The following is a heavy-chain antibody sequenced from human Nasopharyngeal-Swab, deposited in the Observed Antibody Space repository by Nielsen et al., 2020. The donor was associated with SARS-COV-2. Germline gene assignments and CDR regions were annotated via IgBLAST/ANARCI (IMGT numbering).Heavy chain of an antibody. Sequence: ASVKVSCKASGYTFTSYAMHLVRQAPGQRLEWMGWINAGNGNTKYSQKFQGRVTITRDTSASTAYMELSSLRSEDTAVYYCARSFTVTTNGYYYYYMDVWGKGTTVTVSS. J-gene: IGHJ6*03. D-gene: IGHD4-17*01. CDR2: INAGNGNT. CDR3: ARSFTVTTNGYYYYYMDV. CDR1: GYTFTSYA. V-gene: IGHV1-3*01.